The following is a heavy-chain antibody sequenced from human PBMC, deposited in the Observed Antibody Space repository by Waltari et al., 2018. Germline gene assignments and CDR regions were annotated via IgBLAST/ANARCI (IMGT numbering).Heavy chain of an antibody. J-gene: IGHJ1*01. Sequence: QVQLQESGPGLVKPSETLSLTCAVSGYSISSGYYWGWIRQPPGKGLEWIGSIYHSGSTYYNPSLKSRVTISLDTSKNQFSLKLSSVTAADTAVYYCARATRAVAGMYFQHWGQGTLVTVSS. CDR1: GYSISSGYY. D-gene: IGHD6-19*01. CDR3: ARATRAVAGMYFQH. CDR2: IYHSGST. V-gene: IGHV4-38-2*01.